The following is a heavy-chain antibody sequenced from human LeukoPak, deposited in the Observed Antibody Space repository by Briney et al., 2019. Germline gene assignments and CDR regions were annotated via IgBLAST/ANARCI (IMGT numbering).Heavy chain of an antibody. V-gene: IGHV3-74*01. CDR3: ARNLYDSGSYYLGLDY. CDR1: GFTFRSYW. Sequence: PGGSLRLSCAASGFTFRSYWMHWVRQAPGKGLVWVSHIDTDGSTATYADSVRSRFTISRDNAKNTLYLQMNSLSAEDTAVYYCARNLYDSGSYYLGLDYWGQGTLVTVSS. J-gene: IGHJ4*02. CDR2: IDTDGSTA. D-gene: IGHD3-22*01.